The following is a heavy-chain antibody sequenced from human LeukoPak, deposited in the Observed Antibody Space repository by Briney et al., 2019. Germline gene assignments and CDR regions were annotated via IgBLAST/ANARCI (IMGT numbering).Heavy chain of an antibody. V-gene: IGHV3-NL1*01. CDR2: ISGSGSST. J-gene: IGHJ4*02. D-gene: IGHD1-26*01. CDR1: GFTFSSYG. CDR3: AKYSGSYYYPPNWDS. Sequence: GGSLRLSCAASGFTFSSYGMHWVRQAPGKGLEWVSGISGSGSSTYYADSVKGRFTLSRDYPKNTLYLQMNSLRAEDTAVYFCAKYSGSYYYPPNWDSWGQGTLVTVSS.